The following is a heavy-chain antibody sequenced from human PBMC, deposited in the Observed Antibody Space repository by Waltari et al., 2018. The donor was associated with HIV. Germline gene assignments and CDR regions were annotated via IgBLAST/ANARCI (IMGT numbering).Heavy chain of an antibody. J-gene: IGHJ6*02. D-gene: IGHD5-12*01. Sequence: QVQLVQSGAEVKKPGSSVKVSCKASGGTFSSYAISWVRQAPGQGLEWMGGTSPMYGTANYAQRFQCRVTITAYEATSTAYMELSSLRSEDTAVYYCASGGYSGYDPHYYYYGMDVWGQGTTVTVSS. CDR2: TSPMYGTA. V-gene: IGHV1-69*01. CDR3: ASGGYSGYDPHYYYYGMDV. CDR1: GGTFSSYA.